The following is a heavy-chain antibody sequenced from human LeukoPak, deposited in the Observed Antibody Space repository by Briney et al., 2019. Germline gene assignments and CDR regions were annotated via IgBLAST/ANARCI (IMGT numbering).Heavy chain of an antibody. Sequence: GGSLRLSCAASGFTFTNAGMSWVRQAPGKGLEWVGRIKRKTDGGTTDYSAPVKGRFTISRDDSKNTLYLQMNSLTTEDTAVYYCTTDLNAVTTTFDYWGQGTLVTVSS. V-gene: IGHV3-15*01. J-gene: IGHJ4*02. D-gene: IGHD4-17*01. CDR3: TTDLNAVTTTFDY. CDR2: IKRKTDGGTT. CDR1: GFTFTNAG.